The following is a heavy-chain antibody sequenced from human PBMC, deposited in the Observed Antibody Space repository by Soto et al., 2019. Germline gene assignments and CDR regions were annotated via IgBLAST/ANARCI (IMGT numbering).Heavy chain of an antibody. Sequence: SETLSLTCTVSGGSISSGGYYWSWIRQRPGKGLEWIGYIYYSGSTYYNPSLKSRVTISVDTSKNQFSLKLSSVTAADTAVYYCVRTIEWSYYFDYWGQGTLVTVSS. CDR1: GGSISSGGYY. V-gene: IGHV4-31*03. D-gene: IGHD3-3*01. J-gene: IGHJ4*02. CDR2: IYYSGST. CDR3: VRTIEWSYYFDY.